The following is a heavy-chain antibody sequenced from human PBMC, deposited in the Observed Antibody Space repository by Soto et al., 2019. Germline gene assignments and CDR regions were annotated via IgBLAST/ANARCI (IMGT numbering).Heavy chain of an antibody. Sequence: GGSLRLSCAASGFTFSSYAMSWVRQAPGKGLEWVSAISGSGGSTYYADSVKGRFTISRDNSKNTLYLQMNSLRAEDTAVYYCAKEGRRDYVLRGYNWFDPWGQGTLVTVSS. V-gene: IGHV3-23*01. CDR3: AKEGRRDYVLRGYNWFDP. J-gene: IGHJ5*02. D-gene: IGHD3-16*01. CDR1: GFTFSSYA. CDR2: ISGSGGST.